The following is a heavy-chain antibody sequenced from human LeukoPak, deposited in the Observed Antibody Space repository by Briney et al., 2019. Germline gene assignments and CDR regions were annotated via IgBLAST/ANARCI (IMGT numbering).Heavy chain of an antibody. CDR3: AKDFRDGYNHPSYYFDS. D-gene: IGHD5-24*01. J-gene: IGHJ4*02. V-gene: IGHV3-30*18. Sequence: QSGGSLRLSCAASGFTFSSYGMPWVRQAPGKGLDWVAVISYDGSSEYYADSVQGRFTVARDNSKNTMYLQMNSLRAEDTAVYYCAKDFRDGYNHPSYYFDSWGQGTLVTVSS. CDR1: GFTFSSYG. CDR2: ISYDGSSE.